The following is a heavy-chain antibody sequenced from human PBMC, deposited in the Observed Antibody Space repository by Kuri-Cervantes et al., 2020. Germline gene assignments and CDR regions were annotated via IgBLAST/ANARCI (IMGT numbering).Heavy chain of an antibody. CDR1: GSTFSSYS. J-gene: IGHJ6*02. CDR3: ARDRLVSSGIYYYDGIDV. V-gene: IGHV3-21*01. CDR2: ISSSSSYI. D-gene: IGHD6-25*01. Sequence: GESLKTSCAASGSTFSSYSMNWVRQAPGKGLEWVSSISSSSSYIYYADSVKGRFTISRDNAKNSLYLQMNSLRAEDTAVYCCARDRLVSSGIYYYDGIDVWGQGTTVTVSS.